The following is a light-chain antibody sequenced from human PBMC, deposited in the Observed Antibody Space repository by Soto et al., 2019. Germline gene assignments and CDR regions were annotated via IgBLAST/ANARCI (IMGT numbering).Light chain of an antibody. CDR1: SSNIGTNT. J-gene: IGLJ1*01. Sequence: QSVLTQPPSASGTPGQRVTISCSGSSSNIGTNTVNWYLQLPGTAPKLLIYNNNQRPSGVPERFSGSKSGTSASLAISGLQFEDEADYYCAACDDSLNGFYVFGSGTKVTVL. CDR2: NNN. CDR3: AACDDSLNGFYV. V-gene: IGLV1-44*01.